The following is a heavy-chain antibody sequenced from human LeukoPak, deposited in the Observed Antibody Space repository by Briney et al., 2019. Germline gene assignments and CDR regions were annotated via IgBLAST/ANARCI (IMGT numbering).Heavy chain of an antibody. D-gene: IGHD4-17*01. CDR1: GYSISSGYY. Sequence: SETLSLTCTVSGYSISSGYYWGWIRPPPGKGLEWIGSIYYSGSTYYNPSLKSRVTISVDTSKNQFSLKLSSVSAADTAVYYCAREYGDYEGRPYFDYWGQGTLVTVSS. CDR3: AREYGDYEGRPYFDY. J-gene: IGHJ4*02. V-gene: IGHV4-38-2*02. CDR2: IYYSGST.